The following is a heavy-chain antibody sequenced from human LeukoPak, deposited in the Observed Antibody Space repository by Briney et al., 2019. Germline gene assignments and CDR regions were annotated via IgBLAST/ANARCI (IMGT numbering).Heavy chain of an antibody. D-gene: IGHD3-10*01. CDR3: ARIAYGSGSYYFDY. CDR2: IDWDDDK. Sequence: SGPALVKPTPTLTLTCTFSGFSLSTSGMCVSWIRQPPGKALEWLARIDWDDDKYYITSLKTRLTISKDTSKNQVVLTMTNMDPVDTATYYCARIAYGSGSYYFDYWGQGTLVTVSS. CDR1: GFSLSTSGMC. J-gene: IGHJ4*02. V-gene: IGHV2-70*11.